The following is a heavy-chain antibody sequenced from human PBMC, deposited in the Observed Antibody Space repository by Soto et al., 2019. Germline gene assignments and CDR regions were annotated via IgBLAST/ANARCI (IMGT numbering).Heavy chain of an antibody. CDR3: ARKGYIGNFGLDV. J-gene: IGHJ6*02. V-gene: IGHV1-18*01. D-gene: IGHD5-12*01. Sequence: QVQLVQSGAEVKRPGASVKVSCKASGYTFRNYDVAWGRRAPGHGLEWMGWISISKGKTYYQESLQGRVTMTMDTGTTTAYMEVRSLRSDDRAVYYCARKGYIGNFGLDVGGQGTTVTVSS. CDR1: GYTFRNYD. CDR2: ISISKGKT.